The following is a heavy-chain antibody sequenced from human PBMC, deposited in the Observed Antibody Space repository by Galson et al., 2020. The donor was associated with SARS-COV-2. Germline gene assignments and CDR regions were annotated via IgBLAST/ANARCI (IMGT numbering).Heavy chain of an antibody. CDR3: ARLGLCSAGIFYSLKYNWVDP. D-gene: IGHD2-15*01. V-gene: IGHV4-39*01. Sequence: SETLSLTCTVTGDSISSSNFHWVWIRQPPGTGLEWIATIHYSGTTYYNPSLKSRVTISVDTSKNQFSLKLTSVTASDTAVYYCARLGLCSAGIFYSLKYNWVDPWGQGTLVTVSS. CDR2: IHYSGTT. J-gene: IGHJ5*02. CDR1: GDSISSSNFH.